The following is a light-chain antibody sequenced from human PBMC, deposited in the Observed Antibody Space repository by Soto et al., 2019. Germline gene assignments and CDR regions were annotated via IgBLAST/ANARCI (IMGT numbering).Light chain of an antibody. CDR2: DAS. CDR3: RQRSSWPRFP. CDR1: QSVSSY. V-gene: IGKV3-11*01. J-gene: IGKJ3*01. Sequence: EIVLTQSPATLSLSPGERATLSCRASQSVSSYLAWYQQKPGQAPRLLIYDASNRATGIPARFSGGGSGTDFPLTISSGGPEDWAVCYCRQRSSWPRFPFGPGTKGDMK.